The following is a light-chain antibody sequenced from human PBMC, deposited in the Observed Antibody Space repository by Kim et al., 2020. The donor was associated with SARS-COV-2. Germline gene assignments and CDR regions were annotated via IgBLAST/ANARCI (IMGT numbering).Light chain of an antibody. Sequence: RRATVAGRGRSPSSGAVDDVHWYQQLPGPAPNLLIYGNSNRPSGVPDRFSGSKSGTSASLAITGLQAEDEADYYCQSYDSSLSGYVFGTGTKSPS. CDR3: QSYDSSLSGYV. J-gene: IGLJ1*01. V-gene: IGLV1-40*01. CDR2: GNS. CDR1: SPSSGAVDD.